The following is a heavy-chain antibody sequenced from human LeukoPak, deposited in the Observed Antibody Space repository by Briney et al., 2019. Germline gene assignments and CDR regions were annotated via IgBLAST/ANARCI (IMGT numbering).Heavy chain of an antibody. CDR1: GYTFTGYY. Sequence: ASVKVSCKASGYTFTGYYMHWVRQAPGQGLEWMGWINPNSGGTNYAQKFQGRVTMTRDTSISTAYMEPSRLRSDDTAVYYCASSEGRYDFWSGYPTPVWGQGTLVTVSS. V-gene: IGHV1-2*02. CDR2: INPNSGGT. J-gene: IGHJ4*02. CDR3: ASSEGRYDFWSGYPTPV. D-gene: IGHD3-3*01.